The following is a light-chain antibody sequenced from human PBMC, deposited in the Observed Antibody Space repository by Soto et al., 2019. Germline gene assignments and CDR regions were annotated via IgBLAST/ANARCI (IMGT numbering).Light chain of an antibody. CDR1: SSDVGGYNY. V-gene: IGLV2-8*01. CDR2: EVS. CDR3: GSYAGSSVV. J-gene: IGLJ2*01. Sequence: QSALTQPPSASGSPGQSVTISCTGTSSDVGGYNYVSWYQQHPDKAPKLMIYEVSKRPSGVPDRFSGSKSGNTASLTVSGLQAEDEADYYCGSYAGSSVVFGGGTKLTVL.